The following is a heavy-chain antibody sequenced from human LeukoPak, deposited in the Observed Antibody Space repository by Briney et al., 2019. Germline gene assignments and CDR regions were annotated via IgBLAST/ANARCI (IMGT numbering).Heavy chain of an antibody. J-gene: IGHJ4*02. CDR1: GFPFSSYT. CDR3: ARDTYFDY. CDR2: ISSSGSTM. V-gene: IGHV3-48*02. Sequence: GGSLRLSCAASGFPFSSYTMDWVRQAPGKGLEWVSYISSSGSTMYYADPVKGRFTISRDNAKNSLYLQMSSLRDGDTAVYYCARDTYFDYWGQGTLVTVSS.